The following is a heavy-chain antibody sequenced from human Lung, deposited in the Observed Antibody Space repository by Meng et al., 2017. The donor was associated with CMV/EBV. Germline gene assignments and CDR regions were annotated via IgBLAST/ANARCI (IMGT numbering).Heavy chain of an antibody. V-gene: IGHV3-7*01. CDR3: ARDPDYADVLDH. CDR1: GFTFSDYW. J-gene: IGHJ4*02. CDR2: SQKDGGEK. D-gene: IGHD4-17*01. Sequence: GESLKISCAASGFTFSDYWMSWVRQTPGKGLEWVANSQKDGGEKYYVDSVKGRFTISRDNAKNSVYLQINNLRADDTAVYYCARDPDYADVLDHWGQGTLVTVSS.